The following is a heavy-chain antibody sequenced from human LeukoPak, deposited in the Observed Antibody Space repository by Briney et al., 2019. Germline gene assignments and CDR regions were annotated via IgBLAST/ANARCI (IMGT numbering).Heavy chain of an antibody. Sequence: GGSLRLSCVASGFXVSTNYMSWVRQAPGKGLEWVSVIYSGGSTYYADSVKGRFTISRDNSKNTLYLQMNSLRAEDTAVYYCARDAGGYGMDVWGQGTTVTVSS. J-gene: IGHJ6*02. CDR2: IYSGGST. V-gene: IGHV3-66*01. CDR1: GFXVSTNY. D-gene: IGHD2-8*02. CDR3: ARDAGGYGMDV.